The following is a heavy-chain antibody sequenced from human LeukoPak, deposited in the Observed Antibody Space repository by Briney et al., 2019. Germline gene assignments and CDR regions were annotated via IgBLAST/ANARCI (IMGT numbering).Heavy chain of an antibody. D-gene: IGHD3-22*01. CDR2: INPSGSSA. CDR3: ARVTGYMIEDYFDY. V-gene: IGHV1-46*01. CDR1: GYSFTSYY. Sequence: GASVKVSCKASGYSFTSYYMHWVRQAPGQGLEWMGFINPSGSSAAYAQKFQGRLTMTRDMFTSTDYMELTSLTSDDTAVYYCARVTGYMIEDYFDYWGQGTLVTVSS. J-gene: IGHJ4*02.